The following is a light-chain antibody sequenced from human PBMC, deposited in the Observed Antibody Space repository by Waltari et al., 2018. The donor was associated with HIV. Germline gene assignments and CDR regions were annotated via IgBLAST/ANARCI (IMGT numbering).Light chain of an antibody. J-gene: IGLJ3*02. V-gene: IGLV1-47*01. CDR2: RNS. CDR1: SSNIGANY. CDR3: AAWDDSLSGWV. Sequence: QSALTPPPSTSGTPGQTVTLPCSGSSSNIGANYVSWYQQLPGTAPKLLIYRNSQRPSGVRDRFSGSKSGTSASLAINDLRSEDEAEYHCAAWDDSLSGWVFGGGTNLTVL.